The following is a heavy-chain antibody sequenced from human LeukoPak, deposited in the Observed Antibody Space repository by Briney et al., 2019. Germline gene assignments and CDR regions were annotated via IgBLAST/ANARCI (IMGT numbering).Heavy chain of an antibody. V-gene: IGHV3-53*01. CDR1: GFTVSSSY. D-gene: IGHD3-22*01. Sequence: GGSLRLSCAASGFTVSSSYMSWVRQAPGKGLEWVSVIYSGGNTYYADSVRGRFTISRDNSKNTLNLQMNSLRAEDTAVYYCARDPVTWDSSGYYSDWGQGTLVTVSS. J-gene: IGHJ4*02. CDR3: ARDPVTWDSSGYYSD. CDR2: IYSGGNT.